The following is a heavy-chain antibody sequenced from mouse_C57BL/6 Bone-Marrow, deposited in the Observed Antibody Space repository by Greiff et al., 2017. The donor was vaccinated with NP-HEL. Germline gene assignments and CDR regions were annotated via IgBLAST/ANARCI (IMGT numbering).Heavy chain of an antibody. D-gene: IGHD1-1*01. CDR3: ARDLIYYYGSVYNMDY. CDR2: IWTGGGT. Sequence: VKVVESGPGLVAPSQSLSITCTVSGFSLTSYAISWVRQPPGKGLEWLGVIWTGGGTNYYSALKSRLSICNDNSKSQVFLKMNSLQTDDTARYYCARDLIYYYGSVYNMDYWGQGTTVTVSA. V-gene: IGHV2-9-1*01. J-gene: IGHJ4*01. CDR1: GFSLTSYA.